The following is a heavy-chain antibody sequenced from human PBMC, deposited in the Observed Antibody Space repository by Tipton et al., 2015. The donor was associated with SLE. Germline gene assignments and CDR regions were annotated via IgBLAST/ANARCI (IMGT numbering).Heavy chain of an antibody. CDR1: GGSISSSSYY. D-gene: IGHD3-10*01. J-gene: IGHJ3*02. CDR2: IYYSGST. V-gene: IGHV4-39*07. CDR3: ARQVVTMVRGARGAFDI. Sequence: TLSLTCTVSGGSISSSSYYWGWIRLPPGKGLEWIGSIYYSGSTYYNPSLKSRVTISVDTSKNQFSLKLSSVTAADTAVYYCARQVVTMVRGARGAFDIWGQGTMVTVSS.